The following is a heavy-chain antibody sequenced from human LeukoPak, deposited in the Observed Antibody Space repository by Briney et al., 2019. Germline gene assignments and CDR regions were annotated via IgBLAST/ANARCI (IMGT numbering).Heavy chain of an antibody. CDR1: GYTFTGYY. J-gene: IGHJ6*02. D-gene: IGHD2-15*01. Sequence: GASVKVSCKASGYTFTGYYMHWVRQAPGQGLEWMGWINPNSGGTNYAQKFQGRVTMTRDTSISTAYMELSRLRSDDTAVYYCARSLGYCSGGSCYYYGMDVWGQGTTVTVSS. CDR3: ARSLGYCSGGSCYYYGMDV. CDR2: INPNSGGT. V-gene: IGHV1-2*02.